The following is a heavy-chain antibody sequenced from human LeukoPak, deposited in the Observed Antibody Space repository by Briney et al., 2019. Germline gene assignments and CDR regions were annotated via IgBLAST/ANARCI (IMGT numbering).Heavy chain of an antibody. CDR2: IYSGGST. J-gene: IGHJ4*02. V-gene: IGHV3-53*01. CDR3: ASLSLGHY. CDR1: GFTVSNNC. D-gene: IGHD6-6*01. Sequence: GGSLRLSCAASGFTVSNNCMSWVRQAPGKGLEWVSVIYSGGSTYYADSVKGRFTISRDTSKNTLSLQMNSLRAEDTAVYYCASLSLGHYWGQGTLVTVSS.